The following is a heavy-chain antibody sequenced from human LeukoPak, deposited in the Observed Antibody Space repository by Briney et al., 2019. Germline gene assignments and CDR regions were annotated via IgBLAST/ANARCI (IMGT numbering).Heavy chain of an antibody. CDR3: ARGRRPSSGSSNRNWFDP. V-gene: IGHV1-8*03. Sequence: ASVKDSCKASGYTFTSYDINWVRQATGQGLEWMGWMNPNSGNTGYAQKFQGRVTITRNTSISTAYMELSSLRSEDTAVYYCARGRRPSSGSSNRNWFDPWGQGTLVTVSS. D-gene: IGHD1-26*01. J-gene: IGHJ5*02. CDR1: GYTFTSYD. CDR2: MNPNSGNT.